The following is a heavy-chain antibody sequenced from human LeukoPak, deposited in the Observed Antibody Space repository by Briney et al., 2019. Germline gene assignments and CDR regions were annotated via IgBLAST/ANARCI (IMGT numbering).Heavy chain of an antibody. V-gene: IGHV4-4*09. Sequence: SETLSLTCTVSGGSISSYYWSWIRQPPGKGLEWIGYIYTSGSTNYIPSLKSRVTISVDTSKNQFSLKLSSVTAADTAVYYCARRTYSSGQVDSWGQGTLVTVSS. J-gene: IGHJ4*02. CDR1: GGSISSYY. CDR3: ARRTYSSGQVDS. CDR2: IYTSGST. D-gene: IGHD6-19*01.